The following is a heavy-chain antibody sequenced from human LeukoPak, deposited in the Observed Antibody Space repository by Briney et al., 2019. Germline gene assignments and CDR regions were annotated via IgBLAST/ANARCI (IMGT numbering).Heavy chain of an antibody. Sequence: PGGSLRLSCAASGFTFSSYSMNWVRQAPGKGLEWVSSISSSSYIYYADSVKGRFTISRDNAKNSLYLQMNSLRAEDTAVYYCAYHCSSTSCYLLSALWGQGTLVTVSS. CDR3: AYHCSSTSCYLLSAL. CDR1: GFTFSSYS. V-gene: IGHV3-21*01. J-gene: IGHJ4*02. D-gene: IGHD2-2*01. CDR2: ISSSSYI.